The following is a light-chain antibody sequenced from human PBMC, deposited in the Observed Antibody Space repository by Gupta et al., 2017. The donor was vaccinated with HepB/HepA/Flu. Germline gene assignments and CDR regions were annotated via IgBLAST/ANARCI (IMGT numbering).Light chain of an antibody. CDR3: SAGDSSISAQV. Sequence: VSTGLRQTATLTCTGNSNNVGNQGAAWLQQHQGHPPKLLSYKNNNRPSGISERFSASRSGNTASLTITGLQPEDEADYYCSAGDSSISAQVFGGGTKLTVL. V-gene: IGLV10-54*04. CDR1: SNNVGNQG. J-gene: IGLJ2*01. CDR2: KNN.